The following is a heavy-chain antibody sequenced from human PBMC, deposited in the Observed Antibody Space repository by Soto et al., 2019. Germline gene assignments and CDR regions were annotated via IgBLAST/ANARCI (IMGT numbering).Heavy chain of an antibody. Sequence: VESGGGVVQPGTSLTLSCAGSGFIFSTHGIHWVRQAPGKPLEWVGLITSDGSDRFYGASVKGRFAFSRDNCKNKVALHMSSLRPDDTAVYYFVSEGHAWYYSPNYGDDFLCWGRGSRVTVSS. V-gene: IGHV3-30*03. CDR1: GFIFSTHG. CDR3: VSEGHAWYYSPNYGDDFLC. J-gene: IGHJ4*02. D-gene: IGHD3-10*01. CDR2: ITSDGSDR.